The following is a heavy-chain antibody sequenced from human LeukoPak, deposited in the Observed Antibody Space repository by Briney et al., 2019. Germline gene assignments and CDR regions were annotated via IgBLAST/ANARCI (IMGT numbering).Heavy chain of an antibody. V-gene: IGHV3-30*02. Sequence: AGGSLRLSCAASGFTFSSYGMHWVRQAPGKGLEWVAFIRYDGSNKYYADSVKGRFTISRDNSKNTLYLQMNSLRAEDTAVYYCAKDSRKWEQLPTDYWGQGTLVTVSS. CDR2: IRYDGSNK. CDR3: AKDSRKWEQLPTDY. J-gene: IGHJ4*02. CDR1: GFTFSSYG. D-gene: IGHD1-26*01.